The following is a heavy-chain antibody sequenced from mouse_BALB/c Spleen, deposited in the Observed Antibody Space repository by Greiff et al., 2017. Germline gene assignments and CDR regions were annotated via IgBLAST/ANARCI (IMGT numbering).Heavy chain of an antibody. CDR2: ISSGGGST. CDR1: GFTFSSYT. V-gene: IGHV5-12-2*01. J-gene: IGHJ4*01. D-gene: IGHD1-1*02. CDR3: ARLYGVYAMDY. Sequence: EVKLVESGGGLVQPGGSLKLSCAASGFTFSSYTMSWVRQTPEKRLEWVAYISSGGGSTYYPDTVKGRFTISRDNAKNTLYLQMSSLKSEDTAMYYCARLYGVYAMDYWGQGTSVTVSS.